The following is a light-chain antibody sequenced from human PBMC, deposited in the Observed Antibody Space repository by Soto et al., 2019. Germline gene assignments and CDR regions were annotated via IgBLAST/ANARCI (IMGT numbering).Light chain of an antibody. CDR2: KAS. CDR1: QTISSW. J-gene: IGKJ1*01. V-gene: IGKV1-5*03. CDR3: QQYNSYSPKT. Sequence: DIQMTQSPSTLSASVGDRVTITCRASQTISSWLAWYQQKPGTAPKLLIYKASNLDSAVPPRFSGRGSGTEFTLTISSLQPDDFATYYCQQYNSYSPKTFGQGTKVDIK.